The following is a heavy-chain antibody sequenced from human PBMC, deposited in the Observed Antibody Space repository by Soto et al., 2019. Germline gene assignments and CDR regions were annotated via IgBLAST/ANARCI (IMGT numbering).Heavy chain of an antibody. D-gene: IGHD4-4*01. CDR3: ARASSNYFLLAFDY. CDR2: ISSSGSTI. J-gene: IGHJ4*02. Sequence: GGSLRLSCAASGFTFSDYYMSWIRQAPGKGLEWVSYISSSGSTIYYADSVKGRFTISRDNAKNSLYLQMNSLRAEDTAVYYCARASSNYFLLAFDYWGQGTLVTVSS. V-gene: IGHV3-11*01. CDR1: GFTFSDYY.